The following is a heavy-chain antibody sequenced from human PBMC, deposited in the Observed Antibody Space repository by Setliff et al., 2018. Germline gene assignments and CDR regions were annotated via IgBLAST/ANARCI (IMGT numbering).Heavy chain of an antibody. CDR1: GFTFSPYI. J-gene: IGHJ4*02. V-gene: IGHV3-15*01. Sequence: PGGSLRLSCAASGFTFSPYIIHWVRQAPGKGLEWVGRIKSKTDGGTTDYAAPVKGRFTISRDDSKNTLYLQMNSLKTEDTAVYYCTTAPLAAASTCWGQGTLVTVSS. CDR2: IKSKTDGGTT. D-gene: IGHD6-13*01. CDR3: TTAPLAAASTC.